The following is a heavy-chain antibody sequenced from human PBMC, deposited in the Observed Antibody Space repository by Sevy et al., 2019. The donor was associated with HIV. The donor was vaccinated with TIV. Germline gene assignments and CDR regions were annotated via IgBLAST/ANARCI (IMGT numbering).Heavy chain of an antibody. D-gene: IGHD3-10*02. CDR1: GDSVSSNSAA. J-gene: IGHJ6*02. CDR2: TYYRSKWYN. Sequence: SQTLSLTCAISGDSVSSNSAAWNWIRQSPSRGLEWLGRTYYRSKWYNDYAVSVKSRITINPDISKNQFAQQLNFVTPEDTAVYYCEREGTARLFSDYYYYGMDVWGQGTTVTVSS. V-gene: IGHV6-1*01. CDR3: EREGTARLFSDYYYYGMDV.